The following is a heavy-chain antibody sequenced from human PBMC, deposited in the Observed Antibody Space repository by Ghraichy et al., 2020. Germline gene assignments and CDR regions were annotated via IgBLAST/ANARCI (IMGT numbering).Heavy chain of an antibody. Sequence: SETLSLTCTVSGGSISSYYWTWIRLPPGKGLEWIGYIYDSGSTNYNPSLKSRVTISEDTSKKQFSLKLTSLTAADTAVYFCARSRRVTTVTWIDYWGQGRLVTVSS. V-gene: IGHV4-59*01. D-gene: IGHD4-17*01. CDR1: GGSISSYY. CDR3: ARSRRVTTVTWIDY. J-gene: IGHJ4*02. CDR2: IYDSGST.